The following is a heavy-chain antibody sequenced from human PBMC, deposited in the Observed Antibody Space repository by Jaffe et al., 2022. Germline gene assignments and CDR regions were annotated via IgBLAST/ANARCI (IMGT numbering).Heavy chain of an antibody. CDR2: IIPIFGTA. CDR1: GGTFSSYA. Sequence: QVQLVQSGAEVKKPGSSVKVSCKASGGTFSSYAISWVRQAPGQGLEWMGGIIPIFGTANYAQKFQGRVTITADESTSTAYMELSSLRSEDTAVYYCARGLGYCSSTSCYDWFDPWGQGTLVTVSS. D-gene: IGHD2-2*01. CDR3: ARGLGYCSSTSCYDWFDP. V-gene: IGHV1-69*01. J-gene: IGHJ5*02.